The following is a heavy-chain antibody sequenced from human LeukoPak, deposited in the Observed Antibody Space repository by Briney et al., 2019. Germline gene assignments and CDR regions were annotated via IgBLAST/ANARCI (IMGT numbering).Heavy chain of an antibody. CDR3: ARTISGWYYFDY. Sequence: SETLSLTCTVSGGSISSSSYYWGWIRQPPGKGLEWIGSIHYSGSTFYKPSLKSRVTISVDTSKNQFSLKLSSVTAADTAVFYCARTISGWYYFDYWGQGTLVTVSS. V-gene: IGHV4-39*01. CDR1: GGSISSSSYY. J-gene: IGHJ4*02. D-gene: IGHD6-13*01. CDR2: IHYSGST.